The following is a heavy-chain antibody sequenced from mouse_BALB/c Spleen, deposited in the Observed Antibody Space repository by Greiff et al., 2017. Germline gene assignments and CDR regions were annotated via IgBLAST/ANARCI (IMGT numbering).Heavy chain of an antibody. CDR1: GFTFSDFY. CDR3: ARAGWEGFDV. V-gene: IGHV7-1*02. D-gene: IGHD3-1*01. J-gene: IGHJ1*01. CDR2: SRNKANDYTT. Sequence: EVHLVESGGGLVQPGGSLRLSCATSGFTFSDFYMEWVRQPPGKRLEWIAASRNKANDYTTEYSASVKGRFIVSRDTSQSILYLQMNALRAEDTAIYYCARAGWEGFDVWGAGTTVTVSS.